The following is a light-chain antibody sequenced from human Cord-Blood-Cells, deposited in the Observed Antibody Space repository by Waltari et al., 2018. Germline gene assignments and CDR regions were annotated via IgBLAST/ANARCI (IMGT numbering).Light chain of an antibody. CDR1: QSLVHSDGNTY. CDR2: KVS. Sequence: DVVMTQSPLSLPVTLGQPASISCRSSQSLVHSDGNTYLNWFQQRPGQSPRRLIYKVSNRDSGVPDRFNGSGSGTDFTLKISRVEAEDVGVYYCMQGTHWPLTFGGGTKVEIK. V-gene: IGKV2-30*02. J-gene: IGKJ4*01. CDR3: MQGTHWPLT.